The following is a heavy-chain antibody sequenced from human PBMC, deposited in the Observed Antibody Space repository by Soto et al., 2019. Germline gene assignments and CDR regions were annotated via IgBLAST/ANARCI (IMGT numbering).Heavy chain of an antibody. Sequence: PWGCLRLACAASGFRFSHYAMSWVRKAPGKGLEWVSAISGSGGSTYYADSVKGRFTISRDNSKNTLYLQMNSLRAEDTAVYYCAKPPRCSSTSCYSRAFDYWGQGTLVTVSS. D-gene: IGHD2-2*01. CDR2: ISGSGGST. J-gene: IGHJ4*02. CDR1: GFRFSHYA. V-gene: IGHV3-23*01. CDR3: AKPPRCSSTSCYSRAFDY.